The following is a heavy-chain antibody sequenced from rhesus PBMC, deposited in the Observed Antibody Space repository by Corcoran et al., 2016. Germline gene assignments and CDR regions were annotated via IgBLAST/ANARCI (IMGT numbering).Heavy chain of an antibody. V-gene: IGHV4-65*01. D-gene: IGHD6S26*01. Sequence: QVQLQESGPGLVKPSETLPLTCAVSGGSVSSSNWWSWICKPPGKGLEWMGLISGSSGSTYYNPSLRSQVTISTATSRSQFSLKRSSVTAADATVYYCARDVGRLVGGLDSWRQGVVVTVSS. CDR2: ISGSSGST. J-gene: IGHJ6*01. CDR1: GGSVSSSNW. CDR3: ARDVGRLVGGLDS.